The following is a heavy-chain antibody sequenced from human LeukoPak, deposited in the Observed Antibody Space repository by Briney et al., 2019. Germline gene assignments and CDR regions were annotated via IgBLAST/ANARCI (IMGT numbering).Heavy chain of an antibody. D-gene: IGHD4-17*01. CDR3: AAELYGVYTDCCTFHL. J-gene: IGHJ3*01. CDR1: GYTFTGYY. V-gene: IGHV1-8*03. CDR2: MNPNSGNT. Sequence: ASVNVSCKASGYTFTGYYMHWVRQAPGQGLEWMGWMNPNSGNTGYAQKFQGRVTITRNTSISTAYMELSSLGSEDSAVYYCAAELYGVYTDCCTFHLWGQGTMVTVSS.